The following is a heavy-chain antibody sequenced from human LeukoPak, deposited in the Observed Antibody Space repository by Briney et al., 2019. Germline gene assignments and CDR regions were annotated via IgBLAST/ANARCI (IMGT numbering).Heavy chain of an antibody. Sequence: SETLSLTCTVSGGSMSSTSYYWGWIRQPPRKGLEWIGSISYSGNTYYNPSLKSRLTISVDTSRNQWSVKLTSVTAADTAVYYCARQNQLPAFFDFWGQGTLVTVSS. CDR2: ISYSGNT. V-gene: IGHV4-39*01. J-gene: IGHJ4*02. CDR1: GGSMSSTSYY. CDR3: ARQNQLPAFFDF. D-gene: IGHD2-2*01.